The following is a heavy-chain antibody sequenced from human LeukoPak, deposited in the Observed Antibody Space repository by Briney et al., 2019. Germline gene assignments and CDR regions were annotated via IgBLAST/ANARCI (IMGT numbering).Heavy chain of an antibody. V-gene: IGHV4-59*01. CDR2: IYYSGST. CDR1: GGSISSYY. Sequence: PSETLSLTCTVSGGSISSYYWSWIRQPPGKRLEWIGYIYYSGSTSYNPSLKSRVTISVDTSKNQISLKLSSVTAAYTAVYYCARDLGVMVRAFDIWGQGTMVTVSS. D-gene: IGHD5-18*01. J-gene: IGHJ3*02. CDR3: ARDLGVMVRAFDI.